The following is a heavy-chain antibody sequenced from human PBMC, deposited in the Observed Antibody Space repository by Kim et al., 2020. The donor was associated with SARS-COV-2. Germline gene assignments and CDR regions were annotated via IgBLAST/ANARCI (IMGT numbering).Heavy chain of an antibody. CDR2: ISGSGGST. D-gene: IGHD4-17*01. V-gene: IGHV3-23*01. Sequence: GGSLRLSCAASGFTFSSYAMSWVRQAPGKGLEWVSAISGSGGSTYYADSVKGRFTISRDNSKNTLNLQMNSLRAEDTAVDYSVSLITVNAFDIWGQGTMVTVSS. J-gene: IGHJ3*02. CDR1: GFTFSSYA. CDR3: VSLITVNAFDI.